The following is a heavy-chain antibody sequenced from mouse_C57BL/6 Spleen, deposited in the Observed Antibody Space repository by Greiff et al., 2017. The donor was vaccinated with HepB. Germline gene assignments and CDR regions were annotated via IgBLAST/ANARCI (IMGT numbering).Heavy chain of an antibody. CDR1: GYTFTDYY. Sequence: EVQLQQSGPELVKPGASVKISCKASGYTFTDYYMNWVKQSHGKSLEWIGDINPNNGGTSYNQKFKGKATLTVDKSSSTAYMELRSLTSEDSAVYYCAPLMDYWGQGTSVTVSS. J-gene: IGHJ4*01. CDR2: INPNNGGT. V-gene: IGHV1-26*01. CDR3: APLMDY.